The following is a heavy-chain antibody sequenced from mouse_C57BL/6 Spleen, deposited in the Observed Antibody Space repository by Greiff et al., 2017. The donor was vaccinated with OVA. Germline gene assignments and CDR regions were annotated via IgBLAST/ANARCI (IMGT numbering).Heavy chain of an antibody. D-gene: IGHD2-4*01. J-gene: IGHJ3*01. CDR3: ARAFYDSLAWFAY. CDR1: GYTFTDYY. Sequence: VQLQQSGPVLVKPGASVKMSCKASGYTFTDYYMNWVKQSHGKSLEWIGVINPYNGGTSYNQKFKGKATLTVDKSSSTAYMELNSLTSEDSAVYYCARAFYDSLAWFAYWGQGTLVTVSA. V-gene: IGHV1-19*01. CDR2: INPYNGGT.